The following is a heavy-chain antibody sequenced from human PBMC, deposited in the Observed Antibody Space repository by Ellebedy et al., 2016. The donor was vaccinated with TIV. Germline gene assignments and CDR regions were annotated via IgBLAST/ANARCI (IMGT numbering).Heavy chain of an antibody. D-gene: IGHD3-10*01. CDR3: ARWFGELLYVRWFDP. J-gene: IGHJ5*02. CDR1: GGSISRSSYY. V-gene: IGHV4-39*01. Sequence: GSLRLSCTVSGGSISRSSYYWGWIRQSPQKGLAWIGSIYYTGSTFYNPSLKSRVNISVDTSKSQFSLRLTSVTAADTAVYYCARWFGELLYVRWFDPWGQGTLVTVSS. CDR2: IYYTGST.